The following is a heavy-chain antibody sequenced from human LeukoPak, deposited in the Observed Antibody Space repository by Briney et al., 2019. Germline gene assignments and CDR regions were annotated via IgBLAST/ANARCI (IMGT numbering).Heavy chain of an antibody. D-gene: IGHD5-24*01. V-gene: IGHV3-11*01. CDR2: ISSSGSTI. Sequence: GGSLRLSCAASGFTFSDYYLSWIRQAPGKGLEWVSYISSSGSTIYYADSVKGRFTIPRDNAKNSLYLQMNSLRAEDTAVYYCARDMANSHRGWFDPWAREPWSPSPQ. CDR1: GFTFSDYY. CDR3: ARDMANSHRGWFDP. J-gene: IGHJ5*02.